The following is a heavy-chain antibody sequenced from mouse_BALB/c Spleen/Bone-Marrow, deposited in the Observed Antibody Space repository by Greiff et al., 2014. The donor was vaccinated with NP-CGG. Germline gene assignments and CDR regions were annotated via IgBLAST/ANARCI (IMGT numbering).Heavy chain of an antibody. CDR3: ARGDYYGKGGAMDY. J-gene: IGHJ4*01. V-gene: IGHV1-7*01. Sequence: LQESGAELAKPGASVKMSCKASGYTFTRYWIHWVKPGPGQGLEWIGYINPSTGYTECNQKFKDKATLTADKSSSTAYMQLSSLTSEDSAVYYCARGDYYGKGGAMDYWGQGTSVTVSS. CDR1: GYTFTRYW. CDR2: INPSTGYT. D-gene: IGHD1-1*01.